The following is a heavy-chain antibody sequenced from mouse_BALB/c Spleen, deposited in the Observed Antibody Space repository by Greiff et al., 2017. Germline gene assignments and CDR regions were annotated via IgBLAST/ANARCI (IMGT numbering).Heavy chain of an antibody. CDR1: GFTFNTYA. CDR2: IRSKSNNYAT. D-gene: IGHD2-2*01. J-gene: IGHJ2*01. V-gene: IGHV10-1*02. Sequence: EVQLVESGGGLVQPKGSLKLSCAASGFTFNTYAMNWVRQAPGKGLEWVARIRSKSNNYATYYADSVKDRFTISRDDSQSMLYLQMNNLKTEDTAMYYCVREGGLRRNYCDYWGQGTTLTVSS. CDR3: VREGGLRRNYCDY.